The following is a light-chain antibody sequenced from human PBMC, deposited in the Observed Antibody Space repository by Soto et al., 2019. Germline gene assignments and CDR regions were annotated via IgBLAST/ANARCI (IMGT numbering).Light chain of an antibody. Sequence: DIQMTQSPSSLSASVGDRVTITCRASQSIANYLNWYQQKPGKAPEVLIYIASNLKSGVPSRFSGSGSETEFTLTITSLQPEDFATYYCQQTYSTPLTFGGGTKVEVK. CDR2: IAS. V-gene: IGKV1-39*01. J-gene: IGKJ4*01. CDR1: QSIANY. CDR3: QQTYSTPLT.